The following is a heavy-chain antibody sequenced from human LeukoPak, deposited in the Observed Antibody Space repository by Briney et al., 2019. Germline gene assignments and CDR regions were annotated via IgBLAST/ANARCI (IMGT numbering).Heavy chain of an antibody. Sequence: GGALRLSRAASGFTFSSYAMSWVRQAPGKGLEWVSAISVMGCSTYYADSLKGRFTISRDNSKDTVYLQMNGLRAEDTAVYFCAKQSAGSGAWYSLHYAFWGQGTLVTVSS. CDR1: GFTFSSYA. D-gene: IGHD2-2*01. V-gene: IGHV3-23*01. J-gene: IGHJ4*02. CDR3: AKQSAGSGAWYSLHYAF. CDR2: ISVMGCST.